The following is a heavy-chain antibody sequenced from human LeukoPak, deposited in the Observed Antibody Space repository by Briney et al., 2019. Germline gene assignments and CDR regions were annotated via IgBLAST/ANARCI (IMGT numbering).Heavy chain of an antibody. Sequence: GGSLRLSCAASGFTFSSYEMDWVRQAPGKGLEWISYISSSGTSTKHADSVKERFAISRDNAKNSLYLQMNSLRADDTAVYYCARVRSSGGVLDYWGQGTLVTVSS. J-gene: IGHJ4*02. CDR1: GFTFSSYE. CDR3: ARVRSSGGVLDY. V-gene: IGHV3-48*03. CDR2: ISSSGTST. D-gene: IGHD3-16*01.